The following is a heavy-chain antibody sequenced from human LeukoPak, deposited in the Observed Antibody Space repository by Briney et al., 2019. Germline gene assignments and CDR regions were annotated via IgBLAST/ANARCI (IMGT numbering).Heavy chain of an antibody. CDR2: IWSDGSDK. J-gene: IGHJ1*01. CDR1: RFTFSHYS. Sequence: GGSLRLSCAASRFTFSHYSMHWVRQTPGAGLEWVAVIWSDGSDKYYAKSVKGRFTISRDNSKNSLFLQTNSLRAEDTAVYYCAKDAQRGFDYSNSLQNWGQGILVTVSS. CDR3: AKDAQRGFDYSNSLQN. V-gene: IGHV3-33*06. D-gene: IGHD4-11*01.